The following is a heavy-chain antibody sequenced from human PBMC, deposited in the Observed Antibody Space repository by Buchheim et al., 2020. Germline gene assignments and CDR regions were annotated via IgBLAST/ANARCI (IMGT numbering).Heavy chain of an antibody. CDR1: GFTFSSYG. CDR3: ARDLEAQDYGDYYYYGMDV. CDR2: IWYDGSNK. V-gene: IGHV3-33*01. J-gene: IGHJ6*02. D-gene: IGHD4-17*01. Sequence: QVQLVESGGGVVQPGRSLRLSCAASGFTFSSYGMHWVRQAPGKGLEWVADIWYDGSNKYYADSVKGRFTISRDNSKNTLYLQMNSLRAEDTAVYYCARDLEAQDYGDYYYYGMDVWGQGTT.